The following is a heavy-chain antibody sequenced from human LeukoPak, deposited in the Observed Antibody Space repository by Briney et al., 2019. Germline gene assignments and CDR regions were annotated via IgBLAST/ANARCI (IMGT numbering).Heavy chain of an antibody. D-gene: IGHD3-16*02. Sequence: PGGSLRLSCAASGFTFSSYWMSWVRQAPGKGLEWVANIKQDGSEKYYVDSVKGRFTISRDNDKSSLFLQMTSLRAEDTAVYYCARVGGRYSPLGYWGQGTLVTVSS. J-gene: IGHJ4*02. CDR2: IKQDGSEK. V-gene: IGHV3-7*01. CDR1: GFTFSSYW. CDR3: ARVGGRYSPLGY.